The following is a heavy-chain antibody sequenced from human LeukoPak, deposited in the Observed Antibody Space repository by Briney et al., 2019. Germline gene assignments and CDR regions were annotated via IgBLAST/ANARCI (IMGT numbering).Heavy chain of an antibody. CDR2: IYYSGST. J-gene: IGHJ4*02. Sequence: SETLSRTCTVSGGSISSSTYYWGWIRQPPGKGLEWIGSIYYSGSTYYNPSLKSRVTISVDTSENQFSLKLTSVTAADTAVYYCVSYARAGVTASRVFDYWGQGALVTVSS. D-gene: IGHD3-16*01. CDR1: GGSISSSTYY. CDR3: VSYARAGVTASRVFDY. V-gene: IGHV4-39*01.